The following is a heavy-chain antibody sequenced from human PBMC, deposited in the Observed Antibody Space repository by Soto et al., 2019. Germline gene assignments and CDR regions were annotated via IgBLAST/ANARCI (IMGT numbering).Heavy chain of an antibody. D-gene: IGHD3-22*01. Sequence: QVQLQESGPGLVKPSETLSLTCTVSGGSISSYYWSWIRQPPGKGLEWIGYIYYSGSTNYNPSLKSRVTISVDTSKNQFSLKLSSVTAADTAVYYCAGGYYSFLHYYYGMDVWGQGTTVTVSS. J-gene: IGHJ6*02. CDR1: GGSISSYY. CDR3: AGGYYSFLHYYYGMDV. CDR2: IYYSGST. V-gene: IGHV4-59*01.